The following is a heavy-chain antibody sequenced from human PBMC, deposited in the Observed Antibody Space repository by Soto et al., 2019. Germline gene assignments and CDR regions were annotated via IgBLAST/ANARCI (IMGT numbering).Heavy chain of an antibody. D-gene: IGHD5-12*01. Sequence: QVQLQELGPGLVKPSETLSLTCTVYCGSISSYYWSWIRQPPGKGLEWIGYSYYSGSTNYNPSLKRRFTISVDTSKNQVSLKMSSVTAADTSEYYCARIYSGYAHWYLELWGRCTLVTVSS. J-gene: IGHJ2*01. CDR3: ARIYSGYAHWYLEL. CDR1: CGSISSYY. V-gene: IGHV4-59*01. CDR2: SYYSGST.